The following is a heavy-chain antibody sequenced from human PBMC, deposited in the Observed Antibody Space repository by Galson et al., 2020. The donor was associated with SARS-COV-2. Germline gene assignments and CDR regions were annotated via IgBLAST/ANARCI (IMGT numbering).Heavy chain of an antibody. CDR2: IYHSGST. CDR3: ARVLKDAATPYCYYYGMDV. D-gene: IGHD2-15*01. J-gene: IGHJ6*02. V-gene: IGHV4-31*03. CDR1: GGSISRGGYY. Sequence: SQTLPLTCPVSGGSISRGGYYWSWTPQHPGKGLEWIGYIYHSGSTYYNPSLKSRVTISVDTSKNQFSLKLSSVTAADTAVYYRARVLKDAATPYCYYYGMDVWGQGTTVTVSS.